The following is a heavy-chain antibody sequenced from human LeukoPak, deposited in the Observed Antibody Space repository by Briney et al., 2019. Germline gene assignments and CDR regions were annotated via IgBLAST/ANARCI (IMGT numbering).Heavy chain of an antibody. CDR1: GGTFSSYD. CDR3: ARDAIVVVPAAMNSRYYYGMDV. J-gene: IGHJ6*02. Sequence: ASVKVSCKASGGTFSSYDISWVRQAPGQGLEWMGWISAYNGNTNYAQKLQGRVTMTTDTSTSTAYMELRSLRSDDTAVYYCARDAIVVVPAAMNSRYYYGMDVWGQGTTVTVSS. CDR2: ISAYNGNT. V-gene: IGHV1-18*01. D-gene: IGHD2-2*01.